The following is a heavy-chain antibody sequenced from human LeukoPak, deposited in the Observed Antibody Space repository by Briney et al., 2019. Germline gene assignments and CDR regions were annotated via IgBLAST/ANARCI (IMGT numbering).Heavy chain of an antibody. D-gene: IGHD4-23*01. CDR3: ASLSLRWPDY. Sequence: PGGSLRLSCAASGFTLSSYSMNCVRQAPGNGLEWVSSISSSSTNIYYADSVKGRLTISRDNAKNSLYLQMNSLRAEDTAVYYCASLSLRWPDYWGQGTLVTVSS. V-gene: IGHV3-21*01. CDR2: ISSSSTNI. J-gene: IGHJ4*02. CDR1: GFTLSSYS.